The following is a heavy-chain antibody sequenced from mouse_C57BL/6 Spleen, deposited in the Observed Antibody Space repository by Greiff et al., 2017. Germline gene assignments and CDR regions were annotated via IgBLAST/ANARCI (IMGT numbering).Heavy chain of an antibody. V-gene: IGHV5-2*01. Sequence: EVQGVESGGGLVQPGESLKLSCESNEYEFHSHDMSWVRKTPEKRLELVAAINSEGGSTYYPDTMERRSIISRDNTKKTLYLQMSSLRSEDTALYYCARRNSYWYFDVWGPGTTVTVSS. J-gene: IGHJ1*01. CDR1: EYEFHSHD. CDR3: ARRNSYWYFDV. CDR2: INSEGGST. D-gene: IGHD2-12*01.